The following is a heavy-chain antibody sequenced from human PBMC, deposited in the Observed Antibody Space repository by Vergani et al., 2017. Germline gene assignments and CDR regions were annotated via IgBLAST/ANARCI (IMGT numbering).Heavy chain of an antibody. V-gene: IGHV3-30*18. D-gene: IGHD6-19*01. CDR1: GFTFISYG. Sequence: QVQLVESGGGVVQPGRSLRLSCVASGFTFISYGMHWVRQAPGKGLEWVAVISYDGSNKYYGDSVRGRFTISRDNSKNTLYLQMNSLRAEDTAVYYCAKAHSGWYQITDYWGQGTLVTVSS. J-gene: IGHJ4*02. CDR2: ISYDGSNK. CDR3: AKAHSGWYQITDY.